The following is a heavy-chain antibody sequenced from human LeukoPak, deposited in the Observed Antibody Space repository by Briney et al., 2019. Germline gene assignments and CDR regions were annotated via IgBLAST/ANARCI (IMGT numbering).Heavy chain of an antibody. CDR2: ITSAGDT. Sequence: PSETLSLTCTVSGGSISPYFWSWIRQPAGKGREWIGRITSAGDTVYNPSLRGRVTMSLDTSKNQFSLILNSVTASDTALYYCAREDLKLPHNWFDPWGQGTLVTVSS. CDR1: GGSISPYF. V-gene: IGHV4-4*07. J-gene: IGHJ5*02. CDR3: AREDLKLPHNWFDP.